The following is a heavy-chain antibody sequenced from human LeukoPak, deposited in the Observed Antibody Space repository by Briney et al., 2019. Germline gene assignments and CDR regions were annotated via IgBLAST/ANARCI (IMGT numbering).Heavy chain of an antibody. CDR1: GGSISSYY. CDR3: AREFRGQWLFPYYFDY. Sequence: SETLPLTCTVSGGSISSYYWSWIRQPAGKGLEWIGRIYTSGSTNYNPSLKSRVTMSVDTSKNQFSLKLSSVTAADTAVYYCAREFRGQWLFPYYFDYWGQGTLVTVSS. CDR2: IYTSGST. J-gene: IGHJ4*02. V-gene: IGHV4-4*07. D-gene: IGHD6-19*01.